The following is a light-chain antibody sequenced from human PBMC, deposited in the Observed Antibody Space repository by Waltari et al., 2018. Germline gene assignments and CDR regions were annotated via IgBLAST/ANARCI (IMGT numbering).Light chain of an antibody. CDR2: QDD. J-gene: IGLJ2*01. CDR1: KLRGLY. CDR3: QAWDSRIAV. V-gene: IGLV3-1*01. Sequence: SFELTQPPSVSVSPGQTASISCSGHKLRGLYAPWYQPKPGQSLTLVIFQDDKRPLGIPERFSGSNSGKTATLTISGAQAMDEADYYCQAWDSRIAVFGGGTKLTVL.